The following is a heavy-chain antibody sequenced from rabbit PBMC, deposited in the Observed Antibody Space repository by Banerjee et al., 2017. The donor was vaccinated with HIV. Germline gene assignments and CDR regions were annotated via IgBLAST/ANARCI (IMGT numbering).Heavy chain of an antibody. V-gene: IGHV1S40*01. CDR3: ARGPSTSGYSSYFNF. J-gene: IGHJ4*01. Sequence: QSLEESGGDLVKPGASLTLTCTASGFDFSSSYYMCWVRQAPGKGLEWIACIYAGSSGSTYYASWAKGRFTISKTSSTTVTLQMTSLTAADTATYFCARGPSTSGYSSYFNFWGPGTLVTVS. CDR1: GFDFSSSYY. D-gene: IGHD1-1*01. CDR2: IYAGSSGST.